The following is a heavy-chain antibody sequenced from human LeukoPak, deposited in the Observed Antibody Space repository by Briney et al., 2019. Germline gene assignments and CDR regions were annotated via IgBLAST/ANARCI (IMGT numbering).Heavy chain of an antibody. CDR1: DYTFTSYG. Sequence: GASVKVSCKASDYTFTSYGISWVRQAPGQGLEWMGWNSAYNGNTNSAQKLQGRVTMTTDTSTSTAYMELRSLRSDDTAVYYCARVSDCGGDCRASFFDYWGQGTLVTVSS. D-gene: IGHD2-21*02. CDR3: ARVSDCGGDCRASFFDY. V-gene: IGHV1-18*01. J-gene: IGHJ4*02. CDR2: NSAYNGNT.